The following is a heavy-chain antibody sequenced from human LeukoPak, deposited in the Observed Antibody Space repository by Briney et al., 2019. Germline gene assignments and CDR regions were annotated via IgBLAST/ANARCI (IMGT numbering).Heavy chain of an antibody. Sequence: GGSLRLSCAASGFTFSSYSMNWVRQAPGKGLEWVSSISSSSSYIYYADSVKGRFTISRDNAKNSLYLQMNSLRAEDTAVYYCARGGYGGATLFDYWGQGTLVTVSS. CDR1: GFTFSSYS. J-gene: IGHJ4*02. CDR2: ISSSSSYI. V-gene: IGHV3-21*01. D-gene: IGHD4-23*01. CDR3: ARGGYGGATLFDY.